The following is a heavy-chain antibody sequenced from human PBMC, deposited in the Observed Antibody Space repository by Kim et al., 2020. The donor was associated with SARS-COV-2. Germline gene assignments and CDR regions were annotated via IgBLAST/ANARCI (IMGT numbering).Heavy chain of an antibody. CDR3: ATRDYSGSYYG. J-gene: IGHJ4*02. D-gene: IGHD1-26*01. CDR1: GGSFSGYY. CDR2: INHSGST. Sequence: SETLSLTCAVYGGSFSGYYWSWIRQPPGKGLEWIGEINHSGSTNYNPSLKSRVTISVDTSKNQLSLKLSSVTAADTAVYYCATRDYSGSYYGWGQGTLVTVSS. V-gene: IGHV4-34*01.